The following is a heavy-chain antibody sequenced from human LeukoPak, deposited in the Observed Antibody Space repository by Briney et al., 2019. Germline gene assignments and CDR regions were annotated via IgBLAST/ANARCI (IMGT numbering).Heavy chain of an antibody. CDR1: GFTFRSYA. CDR2: ISGSGGDT. J-gene: IGHJ4*02. D-gene: IGHD6-19*01. Sequence: GGSLRLSCAASGFTFRSYAIYWGRQAPGSGLEWVSGISGSGGDTYFADSVKGRFTISRDNSKNTVFLQMDSLRAEDTALYYCAKTTDGYSSGRYPGWPIDYWGQGTLVTVSS. V-gene: IGHV3-23*01. CDR3: AKTTDGYSSGRYPGWPIDY.